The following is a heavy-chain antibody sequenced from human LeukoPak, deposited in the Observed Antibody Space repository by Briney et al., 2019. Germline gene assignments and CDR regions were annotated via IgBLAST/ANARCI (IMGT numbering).Heavy chain of an antibody. J-gene: IGHJ4*02. D-gene: IGHD3-10*01. Sequence: RPGRSLRLSCAASGFTFSSYGMHWVRQAPGKGLEWVAVIWYDGSNKYYADSVKGRFTISRDNSKNTLYLQMNSLRAEDTAVYYCAKDRSGQKGIFDYWGQGTLVTVSS. CDR2: IWYDGSNK. V-gene: IGHV3-33*06. CDR1: GFTFSSYG. CDR3: AKDRSGQKGIFDY.